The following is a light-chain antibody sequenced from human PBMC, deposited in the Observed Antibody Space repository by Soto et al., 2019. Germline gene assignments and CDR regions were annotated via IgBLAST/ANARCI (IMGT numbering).Light chain of an antibody. J-gene: IGKJ1*01. CDR2: GES. CDR3: QQYNNWPRRT. CDR1: QSVSSY. V-gene: IGKV3-15*01. Sequence: EIVMTQSPATLSVSPGERATLSCRASQSVSSYLSWYQQKPGQAPRLLIYGESTRATGIPARFSGSGSGTEFPLTISSLQSEYFAVYYCQQYNNWPRRTFSQGTKVQIK.